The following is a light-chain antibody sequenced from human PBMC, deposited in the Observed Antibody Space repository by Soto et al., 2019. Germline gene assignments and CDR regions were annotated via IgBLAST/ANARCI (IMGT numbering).Light chain of an antibody. CDR1: QDIRSS. J-gene: IGKJ4*01. V-gene: IGKV1-9*01. Sequence: DIQLTQSPSFLSASVGDRLTITCRASQDIRSSLALYQQKPWKAPNLLIYTVYTLQSVVPSRFGGSRCGTEFTLTISSLQPEDFATYSCQQFNSFPFTFGGGTKLE. CDR3: QQFNSFPFT. CDR2: TVY.